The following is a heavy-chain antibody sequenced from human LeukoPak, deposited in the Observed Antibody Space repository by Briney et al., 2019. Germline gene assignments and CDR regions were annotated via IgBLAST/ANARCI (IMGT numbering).Heavy chain of an antibody. CDR3: ARQASSSGLYIVYFDY. CDR1: GGSISSSSHY. CDR2: IYYSGRT. J-gene: IGHJ4*02. Sequence: SETLSLTCTVSGGSISSSSHYWGWIRQPPGKGLEWIGSIYYSGRTYYNPSLKSRVTISVDTSKNQFSLKLSSVTAADMAVYNCARQASSSGLYIVYFDYWGQGTLVTVSS. V-gene: IGHV4-39*01. D-gene: IGHD6-19*01.